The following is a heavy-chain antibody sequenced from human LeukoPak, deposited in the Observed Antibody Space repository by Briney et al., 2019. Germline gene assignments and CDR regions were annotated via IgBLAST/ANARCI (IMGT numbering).Heavy chain of an antibody. CDR1: EYTFTDYF. D-gene: IGHD3-22*01. CDR2: INPNSGGT. V-gene: IGHV1-2*02. Sequence: ASVKVSCKASEYTFTDYFIHWVRQAPGQGREWMGWINPNSGGTNYAQKFQGRVTMTRDTSISTAYMELTRLSDDTAVYYCARGRHYYDSSDYYYEGDAFDIWGQGTMVTVSS. CDR3: ARGRHYYDSSDYYYEGDAFDI. J-gene: IGHJ3*02.